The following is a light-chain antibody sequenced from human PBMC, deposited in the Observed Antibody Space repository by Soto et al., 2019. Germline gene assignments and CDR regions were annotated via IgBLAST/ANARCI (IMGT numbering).Light chain of an antibody. CDR3: GTWDSSLSAGV. J-gene: IGLJ3*02. V-gene: IGLV1-51*01. CDR2: DNN. CDR1: SSNIGNNY. Sequence: QSVLTQPPSVSGAPGQKVTISCSGSSSNIGNNYVSWYQQVPGTAPKLLIYDNNNRPSGIPDRFSGSKSGTSATLGITGLQTGDEAHYYCGTWDSSLSAGVFGGGTKLTVL.